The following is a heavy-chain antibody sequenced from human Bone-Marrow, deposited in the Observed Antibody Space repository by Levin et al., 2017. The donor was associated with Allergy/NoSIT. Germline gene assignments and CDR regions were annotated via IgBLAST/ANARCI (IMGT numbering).Heavy chain of an antibody. CDR1: GYTFTSYD. CDR2: MNPNSGNT. J-gene: IGHJ4*02. V-gene: IGHV1-8*01. CDR3: ARLLIVVVTAIRYFDY. Sequence: GASVKVSCKASGYTFTSYDINWVRQATGQGLEWMGWMNPNSGNTGYAQKFQGRVTMTRNTSISTAYMELSSLRSEDTAVYYCARLLIVVVTAIRYFDYWGQGTLVTVSS. D-gene: IGHD2-21*02.